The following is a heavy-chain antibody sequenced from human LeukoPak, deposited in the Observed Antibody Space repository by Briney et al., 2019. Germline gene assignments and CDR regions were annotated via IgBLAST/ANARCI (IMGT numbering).Heavy chain of an antibody. V-gene: IGHV4-59*08. J-gene: IGHJ4*02. Sequence: PSETLSLTCTVSGGSISRYYWSWIRQSPRKGLGWIGYIYYSGSTNYNPSLKSRVTIPLDTSKNQFSLKMSSVTAADTAVYYCARGYGYTVNFDYWGQGTLVTVSS. CDR2: IYYSGST. D-gene: IGHD6-13*01. CDR3: ARGYGYTVNFDY. CDR1: GGSISRYY.